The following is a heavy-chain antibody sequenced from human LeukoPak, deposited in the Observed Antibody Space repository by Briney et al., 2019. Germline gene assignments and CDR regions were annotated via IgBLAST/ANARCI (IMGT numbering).Heavy chain of an antibody. D-gene: IGHD3-22*01. V-gene: IGHV4-34*01. CDR3: ARGQYYYDSSGYDY. CDR2: INHSGST. CDR1: GGSFSGYY. J-gene: IGHJ4*02. Sequence: SETLSLTCAVYGGSFSGYYWSWIRQPPGKGLEWIGEINHSGSTNYNPSLKSRVTISVDTSKNQFSLKLSSVTAADTAVYYCARGQYYYDSSGYDYWGQGTLVTVSS.